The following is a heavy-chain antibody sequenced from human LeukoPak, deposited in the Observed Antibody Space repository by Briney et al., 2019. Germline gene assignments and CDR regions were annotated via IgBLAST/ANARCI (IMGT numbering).Heavy chain of an antibody. Sequence: SETLSLTCTVSGGSISSYYWSWIRQPPGKGLEWIGYIYNSGSTYYNPSLKSRVTISVDTSKNQFSLKLSSVTAADTAVYYCARHTDDLGCFQHWGQGTLVTVSS. CDR3: ARHTDDLGCFQH. V-gene: IGHV4-59*08. CDR1: GGSISSYY. D-gene: IGHD3-16*01. J-gene: IGHJ1*01. CDR2: IYNSGST.